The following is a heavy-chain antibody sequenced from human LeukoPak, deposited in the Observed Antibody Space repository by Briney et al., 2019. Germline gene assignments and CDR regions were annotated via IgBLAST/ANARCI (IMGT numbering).Heavy chain of an antibody. J-gene: IGHJ3*02. Sequence: GGSLRLSCAASGFTFSSYDMHWVRQATGKGLEWVSAIGTAGGTYYPGSVKGRFTISRENAKNSLYLQMNSLRAGDTAVYYCAREDQLVDAFDIWGQGTMVTVSS. CDR3: AREDQLVDAFDI. CDR2: IGTAGGT. D-gene: IGHD2-2*01. V-gene: IGHV3-13*01. CDR1: GFTFSSYD.